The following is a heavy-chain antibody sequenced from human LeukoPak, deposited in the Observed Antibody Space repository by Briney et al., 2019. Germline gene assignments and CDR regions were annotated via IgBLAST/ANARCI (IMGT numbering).Heavy chain of an antibody. V-gene: IGHV4-4*07. CDR2: IYTSGST. J-gene: IGHJ4*02. CDR1: GGSLSSYY. Sequence: SETLSLTCTVSGGSLSSYYWSWIRQPAGKGLEGIGRIYTSGSTNYNPSLKSRVTMSVDTSKNQFSLKLYSVTAADTAVYYCARGPYCISTSCSQXXXDYWGQGXXVTXSX. D-gene: IGHD2-2*01. CDR3: ARGPYCISTSCSQXXXDY.